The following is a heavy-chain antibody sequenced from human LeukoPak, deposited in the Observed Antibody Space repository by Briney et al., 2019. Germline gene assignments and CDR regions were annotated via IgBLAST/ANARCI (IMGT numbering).Heavy chain of an antibody. Sequence: SGGSLRLSCAAPGFTFSNYVMSWVRQAPGKGLEWVSLITGGGGSTYYADSVKGRFTISRDNSKNTLYLQMNSLRAEDTAVYSCAKGRYPGSGSYLNSHDYRGQGTLVTVSS. CDR3: AKGRYPGSGSYLNSHDY. CDR2: ITGGGGST. CDR1: GFTFSNYV. V-gene: IGHV3-23*01. D-gene: IGHD3-10*01. J-gene: IGHJ4*02.